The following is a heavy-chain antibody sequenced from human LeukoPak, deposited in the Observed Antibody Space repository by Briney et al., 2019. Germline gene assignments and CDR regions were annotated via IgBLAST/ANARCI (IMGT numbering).Heavy chain of an antibody. CDR2: ISYDGSNK. D-gene: IGHD3-9*01. V-gene: IGHV3-30*18. J-gene: IGHJ3*02. CDR3: AKTFGSYDILTGYYAADAFDI. Sequence: GGSLRLSCAASGFTFSSYGMHWVRQAPGKGLEWEAVISYDGSNKYYADSVKGRFTISRDNSKNTLYLQMNSLRAEDTAVYYCAKTFGSYDILTGYYAADAFDIWGQGTMVTVSS. CDR1: GFTFSSYG.